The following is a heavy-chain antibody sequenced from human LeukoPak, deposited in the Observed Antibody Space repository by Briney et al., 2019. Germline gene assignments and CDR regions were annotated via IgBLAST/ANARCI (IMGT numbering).Heavy chain of an antibody. J-gene: IGHJ4*02. D-gene: IGHD4-17*01. CDR1: GFNFSSYS. CDR3: ARETGSAVGSTDFDY. CDR2: ISVSSEII. V-gene: IGHV3-48*01. Sequence: QPGGSLRLSCAASGFNFSSYSMNWARQTPGKGLEWISYISVSSEIIYYADSVKGRFTISRDNAKNSLYLQINSLRAEDTAVYYCARETGSAVGSTDFDYWGQGTLVTVSS.